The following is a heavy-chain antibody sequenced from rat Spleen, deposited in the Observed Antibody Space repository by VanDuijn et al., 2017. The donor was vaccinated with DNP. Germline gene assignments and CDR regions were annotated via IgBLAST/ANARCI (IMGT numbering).Heavy chain of an antibody. CDR1: GFTFSDCA. J-gene: IGHJ2*01. CDR3: AREQHFHFDS. V-gene: IGHV5-17*01. CDR2: ISYDGSRT. D-gene: IGHD1-10*01. Sequence: EVQLVESGGGLVQPGRSLKLSCAASGFTFSDCAMAWVRQAPKKGLEWVATISYDGSRTYYRDSVKGRFTISRDNAKSTLYLQMDSLRSEDAATYYCAREQHFHFDSWGQGVMVTVSS.